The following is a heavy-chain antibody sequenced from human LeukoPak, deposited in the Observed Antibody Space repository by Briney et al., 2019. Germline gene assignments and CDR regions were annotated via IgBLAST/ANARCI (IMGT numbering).Heavy chain of an antibody. J-gene: IGHJ4*02. CDR2: IIPIFGTA. Sequence: SVKVSCKASGGTFSSYAISWVRQAPGQGLEWMGGIIPIFGTANYAQKFQGRVTITADESTSTAYMELSSLRSEDTAVYYCARAGGAAAMIDYWGQGTLVAVSS. CDR3: ARAGGAAAMIDY. V-gene: IGHV1-69*13. CDR1: GGTFSSYA. D-gene: IGHD2-2*01.